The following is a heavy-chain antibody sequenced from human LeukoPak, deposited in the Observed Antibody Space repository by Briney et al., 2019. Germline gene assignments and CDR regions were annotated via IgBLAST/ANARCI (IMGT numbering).Heavy chain of an antibody. V-gene: IGHV4-59*11. CDR3: ASSSYYALLFDY. Sequence: PSETLSLTCTVSGGSISSHYWSWIRQPPGKGLEWIGYIYYSGSTNYNPSLKSRVTISVDTSKNQFSLKLSSVTAADTAVYYCASSSYYALLFDYWGQGTLVTVSS. CDR2: IYYSGST. J-gene: IGHJ4*02. D-gene: IGHD1-26*01. CDR1: GGSISSHY.